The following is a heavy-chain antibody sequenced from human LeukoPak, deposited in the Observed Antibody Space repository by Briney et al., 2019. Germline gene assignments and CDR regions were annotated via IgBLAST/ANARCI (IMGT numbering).Heavy chain of an antibody. CDR1: GFTFSRYE. CDR2: ISSGGTMM. V-gene: IGHV3-48*03. J-gene: IGHJ4*02. D-gene: IGHD3-10*01. Sequence: GGSLRLSCAAPGFTFSRYEMHWVRQAPGKGLEWVSYISSGGTMMYYADSVKGRFTISRDNAKNSLSLQMNSLRAEDTAVYYCARDLVADYYGSGSYTDYWGQGTLVTVSS. CDR3: ARDLVADYYGSGSYTDY.